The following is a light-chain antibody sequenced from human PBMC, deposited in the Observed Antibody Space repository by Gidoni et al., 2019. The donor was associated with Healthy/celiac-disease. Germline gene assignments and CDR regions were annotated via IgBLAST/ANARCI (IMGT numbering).Light chain of an antibody. CDR1: SGSVSTSYY. V-gene: IGLV8-61*01. CDR2: STN. CDR3: VLYMGSGIWV. J-gene: IGLJ3*02. Sequence: QTVVTQEPSFSVSPGGTVTLTCGLSSGSVSTSYYPSWYQQTPGQDPRTLIYSTNTRSAGFPDRFAGSILGNKAALTITGAQADDESDYYCVLYMGSGIWVFGGGTKLTVL.